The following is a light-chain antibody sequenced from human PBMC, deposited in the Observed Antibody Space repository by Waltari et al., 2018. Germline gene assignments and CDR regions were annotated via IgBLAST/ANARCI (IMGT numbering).Light chain of an antibody. Sequence: QSVLTQPPSASGTPGQRVTISCSGSSSNIGSNTVNWYQQLPGTAPKLLIYSNNQRPSGVPDLFSGSKSGTSASLAISGLQSEDEADYYCAAWDDSLNGYVFGTGTKVTVL. CDR1: SSNIGSNT. CDR3: AAWDDSLNGYV. CDR2: SNN. J-gene: IGLJ1*01. V-gene: IGLV1-44*01.